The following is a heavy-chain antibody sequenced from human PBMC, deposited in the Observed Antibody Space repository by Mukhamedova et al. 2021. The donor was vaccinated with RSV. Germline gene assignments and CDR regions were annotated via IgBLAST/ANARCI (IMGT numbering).Heavy chain of an antibody. J-gene: IGHJ6*02. V-gene: IGHV3-23*01. D-gene: IGHD2-2*01. Sequence: GRFSISRDNSRNTLYLQMNSLRDGDTAVYYCVKHQGVYYYGMDVWGQGTTVTVFS. CDR3: VKHQGVYYYGMDV.